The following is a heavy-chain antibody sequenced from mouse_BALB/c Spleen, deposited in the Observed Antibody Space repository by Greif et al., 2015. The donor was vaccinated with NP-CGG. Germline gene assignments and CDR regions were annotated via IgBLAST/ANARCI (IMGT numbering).Heavy chain of an antibody. CDR2: ISSGGST. CDR1: GFTFSSYA. CDR3: ARCREYYDYDGGRYAMDY. D-gene: IGHD2-4*01. Sequence: EVKVEESGGGLVKPGGSLKLSCAASGFTFSSYAMSWVRQTPEKRLEWVASISSGGSTYYPDSVKGRFTISRDNARNILYLQMSSLRSEDTAMYYCARCREYYDYDGGRYAMDYWGQGTSVTVSS. V-gene: IGHV5-6-5*01. J-gene: IGHJ4*01.